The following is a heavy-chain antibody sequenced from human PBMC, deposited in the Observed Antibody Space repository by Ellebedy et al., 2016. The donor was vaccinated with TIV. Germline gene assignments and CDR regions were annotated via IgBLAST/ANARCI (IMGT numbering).Heavy chain of an antibody. J-gene: IGHJ4*02. V-gene: IGHV3-74*01. CDR3: ASGDDNSGCLDY. Sequence: GGSLRLSCQTSGFIFRNYWFHWVRQAPGKGLEWVSRLDRDGTITDYADFVKGRFSISRDNSRSTLYLQMDSLRSEDTAVYYRASGDDNSGCLDYWGQGTLVSVSS. CDR2: LDRDGTIT. CDR1: GFIFRNYW. D-gene: IGHD3-22*01.